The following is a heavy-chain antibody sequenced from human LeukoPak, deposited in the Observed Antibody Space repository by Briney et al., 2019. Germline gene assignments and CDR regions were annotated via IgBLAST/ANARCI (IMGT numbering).Heavy chain of an antibody. J-gene: IGHJ3*02. CDR2: IYSGGST. CDR3: AKDRSSSWYSAFDI. CDR1: GFTVSSNY. Sequence: GGSLRLSCAASGFTVSSNYMSWVRQAPGKGLEWVSVIYSGGSTYYADSVKGRFTISRDNAKNSLYLQMNSLRAEDTALYYCAKDRSSSWYSAFDIWGQGTMVTVSS. V-gene: IGHV3-53*05. D-gene: IGHD6-13*01.